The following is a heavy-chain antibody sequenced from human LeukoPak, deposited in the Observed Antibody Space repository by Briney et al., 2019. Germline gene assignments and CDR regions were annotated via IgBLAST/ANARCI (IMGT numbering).Heavy chain of an antibody. V-gene: IGHV4-39*01. CDR1: GGSISSYY. Sequence: SETLSLTCTVPGGSISSYYWGWIRQPPGKGLEWIGSNYYSGSTYYNPSLKSRVTISVDTSKNQFSLKLSSVTAADTAVYYCARHKYSSGWPPEGAFDIWGQGTMVTVSS. D-gene: IGHD6-19*01. J-gene: IGHJ3*02. CDR3: ARHKYSSGWPPEGAFDI. CDR2: NYYSGST.